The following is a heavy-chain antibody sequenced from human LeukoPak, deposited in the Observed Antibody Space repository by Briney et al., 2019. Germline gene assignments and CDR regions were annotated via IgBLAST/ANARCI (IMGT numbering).Heavy chain of an antibody. CDR1: GFTFSSYS. V-gene: IGHV3-48*01. J-gene: IGHJ4*02. Sequence: GGSLRLSCAASGFTFSSYSMTWVRQAPGKGLEWVSYISSTSSTIYYADSVKGQFTISRDHAKNSLYLQMNSLRAEDTAVYYCARYSSGALVYWGQGTLVTVSS. CDR2: ISSTSSTI. D-gene: IGHD5-18*01. CDR3: ARYSSGALVY.